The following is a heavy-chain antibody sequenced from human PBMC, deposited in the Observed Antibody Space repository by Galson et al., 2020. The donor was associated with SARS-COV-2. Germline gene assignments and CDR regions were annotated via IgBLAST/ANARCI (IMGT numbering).Heavy chain of an antibody. CDR2: IYSGGST. V-gene: IGHV3-66*02. D-gene: IGHD6-6*01. Sequence: TGGSLRLSCAASGFTVSSNYMSWVRQAPGKGLEWVSVIYSGGSTYYADSVKGRFTISRDNSKNTLYLQMNSLRAEDTAVYYCARDWAELVYPGDYYYYGMDVWGQGTTVTVSS. J-gene: IGHJ6*02. CDR1: GFTVSSNY. CDR3: ARDWAELVYPGDYYYYGMDV.